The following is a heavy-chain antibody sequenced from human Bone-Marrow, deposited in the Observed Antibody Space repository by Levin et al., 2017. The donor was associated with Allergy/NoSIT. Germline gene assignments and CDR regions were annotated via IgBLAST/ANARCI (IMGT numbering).Heavy chain of an antibody. CDR1: GFSFSDHA. D-gene: IGHD4-11*01. CDR3: ASGPTVTPYYYSAMDV. CDR2: ISNDGRGK. V-gene: IGHV3-30*01. J-gene: IGHJ6*02. Sequence: GESLKISCAASGFSFSDHAMHWVRQAPGKGLEWVAVISNDGRGKFYAESVKGRFTFSRDNSKNTLFLQMNSLTTEDTALYYCASGPTVTPYYYSAMDVWGQGTTVTVSS.